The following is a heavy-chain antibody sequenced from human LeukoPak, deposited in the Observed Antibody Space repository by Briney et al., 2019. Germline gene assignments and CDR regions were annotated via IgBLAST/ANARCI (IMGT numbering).Heavy chain of an antibody. CDR3: ASPAQSNLGELSLENWAFDI. V-gene: IGHV1-69*05. CDR1: GGTFSSYA. Sequence: SVKVSCKASGGTFSSYAISWVRQAPGQRVEWIGGIIPIFGTANYAQKFQSRATITTDESTSTAYMELSSLRSEDTAVYYCASPAQSNLGELSLENWAFDIWGQGTMVTVSS. J-gene: IGHJ3*02. D-gene: IGHD3-16*02. CDR2: IIPIFGTA.